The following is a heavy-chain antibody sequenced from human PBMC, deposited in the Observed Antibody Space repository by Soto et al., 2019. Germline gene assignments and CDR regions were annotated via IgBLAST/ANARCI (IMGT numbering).Heavy chain of an antibody. D-gene: IGHD7-27*01. J-gene: IGHJ4*02. Sequence: ASVKVSCKASGYTFTGYYMHWVRQAPGQGLEWMGWINPNSGGTNYAQKFQGWVTMTRDTSISTAYMELSRLRSDDTAVYYCARGKLTGDQVTFDYWGQGTLVTVSS. CDR3: ARGKLTGDQVTFDY. CDR2: INPNSGGT. CDR1: GYTFTGYY. V-gene: IGHV1-2*04.